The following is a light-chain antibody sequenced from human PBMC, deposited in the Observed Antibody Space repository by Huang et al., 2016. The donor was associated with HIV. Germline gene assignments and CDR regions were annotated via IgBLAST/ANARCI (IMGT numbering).Light chain of an antibody. CDR2: WES. Sequence: DIVMTQSPDSLAVSLGERATINCKSSQTVLYSSNNKNYLAWYQQKPGQPPKLLIYWESTRESGVPERFSGSGSGTDFTLTISSLQAEDVAVYYCQQYHSTPLTFGGGTKVEIK. V-gene: IGKV4-1*01. CDR1: QTVLYSSNNKNY. J-gene: IGKJ4*01. CDR3: QQYHSTPLT.